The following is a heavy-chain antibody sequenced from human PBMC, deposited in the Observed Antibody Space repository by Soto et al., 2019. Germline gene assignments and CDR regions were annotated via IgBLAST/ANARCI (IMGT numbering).Heavy chain of an antibody. CDR2: IYYSGST. J-gene: IGHJ4*02. CDR1: GGSISSYY. D-gene: IGHD3-22*01. V-gene: IGHV4-59*01. Sequence: QVQLQESGPGLVKPSETLSLTCTVSGGSISSYYWSWIRQPPGKGLEWIGYIYYSGSTNYNPSLKSRVTISVDTSKNQFSLKLSSVTAADTAVYYCARASRWLPLDYWGQGTLVTVSS. CDR3: ARASRWLPLDY.